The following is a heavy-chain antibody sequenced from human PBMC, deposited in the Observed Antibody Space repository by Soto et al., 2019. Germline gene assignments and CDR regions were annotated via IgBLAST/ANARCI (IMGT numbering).Heavy chain of an antibody. D-gene: IGHD3-22*01. Sequence: EVQLVESGGGLVKPGGSLRLSCAASGFTFSSYSMNWVRQAPGKGLEWVSSISSSSSYIYYADSVKGRFTISRDNAKNXMXXQMNGLRAEDRAVYYCARDLMYYDSSGNHLDAFDIWGQGTMVTVSS. J-gene: IGHJ3*02. V-gene: IGHV3-21*01. CDR3: ARDLMYYDSSGNHLDAFDI. CDR1: GFTFSSYS. CDR2: ISSSSSYI.